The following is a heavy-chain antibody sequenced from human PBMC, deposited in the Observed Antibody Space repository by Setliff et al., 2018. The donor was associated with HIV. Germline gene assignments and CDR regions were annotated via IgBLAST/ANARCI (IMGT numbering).Heavy chain of an antibody. CDR1: GYTFTGYV. D-gene: IGHD4-17*01. CDR2: INPKSGDT. CDR3: ERRMSPEVTTLDN. Sequence: ASVKVSCKASGYTFTGYVIHWVRQAHGLGLEWMGRINPKSGDTKYAERFQGRVTMTRDTSISTVYLDLNTLTSDDTAVYFCERRMSPEVTTLDNWGQG. J-gene: IGHJ4*02. V-gene: IGHV1-2*06.